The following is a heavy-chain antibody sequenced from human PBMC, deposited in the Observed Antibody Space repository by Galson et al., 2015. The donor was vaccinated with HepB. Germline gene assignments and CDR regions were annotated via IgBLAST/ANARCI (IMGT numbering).Heavy chain of an antibody. J-gene: IGHJ4*02. CDR1: GITFRSYD. CDR2: VSDSGGST. CDR3: AKDDRLYCTDGRCSRDELDHSPLFDY. Sequence: SLRLSCAVSGITFRSYDMSWVRQAPGKGLEWVSGVSDSGGSTSYADSVKGRFTISRDNSKNTLYLQMNSLRGEDTAVYYCAKDDRLYCTDGRCSRDELDHSPLFDYWGQGTLVTVSS. D-gene: IGHD2-15*01. V-gene: IGHV3-23*01.